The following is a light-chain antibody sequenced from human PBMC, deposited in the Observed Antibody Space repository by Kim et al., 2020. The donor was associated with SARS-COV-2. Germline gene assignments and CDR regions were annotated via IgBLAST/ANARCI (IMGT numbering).Light chain of an antibody. J-gene: IGKJ2*01. CDR3: QQFDALPFT. CDR2: DAS. V-gene: IGKV1-33*01. CDR1: QDIRKY. Sequence: SASVRDRVTITCQASQDIRKYLNWYQQEPGRAPKLLILDASILKTGVPSRFSGSVAGTEYTFTISSLQPEDIATYFCQQFDALPFTFGQGTKLEI.